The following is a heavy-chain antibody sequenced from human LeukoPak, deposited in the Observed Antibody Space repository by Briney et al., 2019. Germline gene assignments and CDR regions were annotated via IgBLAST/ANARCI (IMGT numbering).Heavy chain of an antibody. J-gene: IGHJ5*02. CDR1: GGTFSSYA. V-gene: IGHV1-69*13. CDR3: ARDRITIFGVARYNWFDP. Sequence: ASVKVSCKASGGTFSSYAISWVRQAPGQGLEWMGGIIPIFGTANYAQKFQGRVTITADEFTSTAYMELSSLRSEDTAVYYCARDRITIFGVARYNWFDPWGQGTLVTVSS. CDR2: IIPIFGTA. D-gene: IGHD3-3*01.